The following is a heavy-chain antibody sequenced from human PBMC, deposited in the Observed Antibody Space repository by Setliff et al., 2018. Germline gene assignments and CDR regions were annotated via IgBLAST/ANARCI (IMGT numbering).Heavy chain of an antibody. J-gene: IGHJ4*01. CDR2: IRGRTDNYAT. CDR1: GFSFSGSA. V-gene: IGHV3-73*01. CDR3: ARDGNNWNDLDY. Sequence: GGSLRLSCAASGFSFSGSAVYWVRQASVKGLEWIGRIRGRTDNYATAYADSVKGRFTISRDNAKNSLYLQMNSLRVEDTALYYCARDGNNWNDLDYWGHGTLVTVSS. D-gene: IGHD1-20*01.